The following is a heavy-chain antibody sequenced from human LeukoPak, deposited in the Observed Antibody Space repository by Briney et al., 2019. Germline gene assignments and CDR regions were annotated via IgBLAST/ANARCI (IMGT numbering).Heavy chain of an antibody. CDR2: SYLSGST. J-gene: IGHJ5*02. CDR3: ARGRGEGRGISMVRGVRAPSYNWFDP. CDR1: GASISSSTYY. V-gene: IGHV4-39*07. Sequence: ETLSLTCTVSGASISSSTYYWGWIRQPPGKGLEWIGSSYLSGSTYYNPSLKSRVTISVDTSKYQFSLKLSSVTAADTAVYYCARGRGEGRGISMVRGVRAPSYNWFDPWGHGTLVIVSS. D-gene: IGHD3-10*01.